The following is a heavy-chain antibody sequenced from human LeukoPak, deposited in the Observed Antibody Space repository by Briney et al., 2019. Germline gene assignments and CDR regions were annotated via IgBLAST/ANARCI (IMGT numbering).Heavy chain of an antibody. CDR1: GFIFSSYG. Sequence: PGGSLRLSCAASGFIFSSYGMHWVGQPPGKGLEWVAFIRSDGSDTYSAASVKGRFTISRDNSKNTLWLQMNSLRAEDTAVYYCAKHDSSSDFWGQGTLVTVSS. CDR3: AKHDSSSDF. J-gene: IGHJ4*02. D-gene: IGHD3-22*01. CDR2: IRSDGSDT. V-gene: IGHV3-30*02.